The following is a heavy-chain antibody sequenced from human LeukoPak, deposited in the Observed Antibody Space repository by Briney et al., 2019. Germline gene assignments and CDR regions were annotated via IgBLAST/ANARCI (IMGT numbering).Heavy chain of an antibody. V-gene: IGHV4-38-2*02. J-gene: IGHJ4*02. Sequence: SETLSLTCTVSGYSISSGYYWGWIRQPPGKGLEWIGSIYHSGSTYYNPSLKSRVTISVDTSKNQSSLKLSSVTAADTAVYYGARHGGSYSFDYWGQGALVTVSP. CDR1: GYSISSGYY. CDR2: IYHSGST. CDR3: ARHGGSYSFDY. D-gene: IGHD1-26*01.